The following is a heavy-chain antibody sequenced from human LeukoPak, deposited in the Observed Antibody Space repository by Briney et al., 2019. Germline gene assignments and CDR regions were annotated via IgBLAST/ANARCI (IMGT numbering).Heavy chain of an antibody. V-gene: IGHV3-7*01. CDR1: GFTFSNYW. J-gene: IGHJ4*02. D-gene: IGHD3-16*02. CDR3: ASRGDLSWFGALRH. Sequence: GSLRLSCVVSGFTFSNYWIERVRQAPGKGVEWVAFIRQDGSETNYVDSVRGRFTISRDNAKNSLYLQMNSLRVEDTAVYYCASRGDLSWFGALRHWSQGTLVTVSS. CDR2: IRQDGSET.